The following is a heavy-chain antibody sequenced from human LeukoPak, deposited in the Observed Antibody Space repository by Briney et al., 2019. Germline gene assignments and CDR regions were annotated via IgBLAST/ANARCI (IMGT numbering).Heavy chain of an antibody. J-gene: IGHJ5*02. CDR3: ARGEIVVVVTSDNWFDP. CDR2: INTNTGNP. Sequence: GASVKVSCKASGYTFTSYAMNWVRQAPGQGPEWMGWINTNTGNPTYAQGFTGRYVFSLDTSVSTAYLQISSLKAEDTAVYYCARGEIVVVVTSDNWFDPWGQGTLVTVSS. V-gene: IGHV7-4-1*02. CDR1: GYTFTSYA. D-gene: IGHD2-15*01.